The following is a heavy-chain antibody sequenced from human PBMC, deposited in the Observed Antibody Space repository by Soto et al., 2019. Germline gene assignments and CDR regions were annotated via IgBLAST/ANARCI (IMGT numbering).Heavy chain of an antibody. CDR2: IYHSGRT. CDR1: GGSISNGYYY. CDR3: ARWVEVALDYFDS. D-gene: IGHD2-15*01. Sequence: QVQLQESGPGLVKPSQTLSLTCTVSGGSISNGYYYWSWVRQNPGKGLEWIGHIYHSGRTYYNPSLKRRVTISVETSINQFSLNLSSMTAADTAVYYCARWVEVALDYFDSWGQGTPVTVSS. J-gene: IGHJ4*02. V-gene: IGHV4-31*03.